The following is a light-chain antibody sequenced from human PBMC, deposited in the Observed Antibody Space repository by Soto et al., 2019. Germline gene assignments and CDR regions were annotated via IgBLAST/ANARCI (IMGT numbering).Light chain of an antibody. J-gene: IGKJ4*01. CDR3: QQRSNWPLT. Sequence: EIVLTQSPATLSLSPGERATLSCRASQSVSSYLAWYQQKPGQAPRLLIYDASNRATGIPARFSGSGSGTDFTLTISRLEPEDFAVYYCQQRSNWPLTFGGGTTVEIK. V-gene: IGKV3-11*01. CDR2: DAS. CDR1: QSVSSY.